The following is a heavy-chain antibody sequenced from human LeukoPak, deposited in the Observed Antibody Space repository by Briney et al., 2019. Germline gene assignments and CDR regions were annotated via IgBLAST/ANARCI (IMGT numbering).Heavy chain of an antibody. CDR2: INPSGGST. V-gene: IGHV1-46*01. D-gene: IGHD6-19*01. Sequence: ASVRVSCKASRYTFTDYHIHWVRQAPGQGLEWMGIINPSGGSTSYAQKFQGRVTMTRDTSTSTVYMELSSLRSEDTAVYYCAREDSSGWYVFDYWGQGTLVTVSS. CDR1: RYTFTDYH. CDR3: AREDSSGWYVFDY. J-gene: IGHJ4*02.